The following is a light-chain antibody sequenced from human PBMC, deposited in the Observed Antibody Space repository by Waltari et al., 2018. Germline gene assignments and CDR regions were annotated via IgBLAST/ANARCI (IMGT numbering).Light chain of an antibody. V-gene: IGLV2-8*01. CDR2: EVS. J-gene: IGLJ2*01. CDR3: SSYAGNHVV. CDR1: SSDVGGYNY. Sequence: QSALTQPPSASGSPGQSVTISCTGTSSDVGGYNYVSWYQHHPGKAPKLMIYEVSKLPSWVPDRFSGSKSGNTASLTVSGLQTEDEADYYCSSYAGNHVVFGGGTKLTVL.